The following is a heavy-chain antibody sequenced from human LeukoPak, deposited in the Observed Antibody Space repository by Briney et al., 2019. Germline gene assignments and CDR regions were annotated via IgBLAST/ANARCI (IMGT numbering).Heavy chain of an antibody. CDR2: ISSSTSYI. V-gene: IGHV3-21*01. CDR3: ARAGGSTVSHSDY. Sequence: GGSLRLSCAASGFTFSSYAMSWIRQAPGKGLEWVSSISSSTSYIYYADSVKGRFTISKDNAKNSLYLQMNSLRTADTAVYYCARAGGSTVSHSDYWGQGTLVTVSS. D-gene: IGHD4-17*01. CDR1: GFTFSSYA. J-gene: IGHJ4*02.